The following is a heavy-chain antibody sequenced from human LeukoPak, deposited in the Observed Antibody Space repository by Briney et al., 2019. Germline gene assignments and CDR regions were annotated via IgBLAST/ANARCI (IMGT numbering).Heavy chain of an antibody. Sequence: GGSLRLPCSTSGFTFSNHFMHWVRQAPWKGLEYVSSIGPNGASTLYADSVKGRFTISRDNSKNALYLQLTSLRFEDTALYYCVKDLTGTWSFDYWGQGTLVTVSS. CDR1: GFTFSNHF. J-gene: IGHJ4*02. CDR3: VKDLTGTWSFDY. D-gene: IGHD3-9*01. V-gene: IGHV3-64D*06. CDR2: IGPNGAST.